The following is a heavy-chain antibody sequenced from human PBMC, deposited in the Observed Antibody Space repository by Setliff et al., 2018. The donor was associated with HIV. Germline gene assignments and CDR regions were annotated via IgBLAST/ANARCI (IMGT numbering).Heavy chain of an antibody. J-gene: IGHJ4*02. Sequence: GGSLRLSCAASGFTFSNYWMSWVRQAPGKGLECLANIKHDGSEKYYVDSVKGRLTVSRDNAKNSLYLQMNSLRVEDTAVYYCATDLNWENYWGQGTLVTVS. CDR2: IKHDGSEK. CDR3: ATDLNWENY. D-gene: IGHD7-27*01. V-gene: IGHV3-7*01. CDR1: GFTFSNYW.